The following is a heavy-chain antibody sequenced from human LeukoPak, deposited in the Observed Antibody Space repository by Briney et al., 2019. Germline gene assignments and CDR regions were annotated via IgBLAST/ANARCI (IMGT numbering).Heavy chain of an antibody. CDR1: GFTFSSYG. J-gene: IGHJ4*02. CDR3: SNDLVLFSDY. V-gene: IGHV3-30*18. Sequence: GGSLRLSCAASGFTFSSYGMRWVRQAPGKGLEGVAVISYDGSNKYYADSVKGRFTISRHNSKNTLYLQMNSLGAEDTGVCYCSNDLVLFSDYWGRGTLVSVSS. CDR2: ISYDGSNK. D-gene: IGHD2-15*01.